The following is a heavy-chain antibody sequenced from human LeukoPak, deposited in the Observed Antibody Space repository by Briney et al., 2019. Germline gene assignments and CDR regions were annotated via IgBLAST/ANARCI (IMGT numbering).Heavy chain of an antibody. Sequence: SETLSLTCTVSGGSISSYYWSWIRQPAGKGLEWIGRIYTNVITNYNPSLKSRVTMSVDTSKNQFSLMLSSVTAADTAVYYCARGRSLYFDYWGQGTLVTVSS. CDR2: IYTNVIT. CDR1: GGSISSYY. CDR3: ARGRSLYFDY. J-gene: IGHJ4*02. V-gene: IGHV4-4*07.